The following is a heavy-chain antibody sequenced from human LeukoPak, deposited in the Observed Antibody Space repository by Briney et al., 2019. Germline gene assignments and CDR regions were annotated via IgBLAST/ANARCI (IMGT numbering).Heavy chain of an antibody. V-gene: IGHV4-39*07. D-gene: IGHD3-10*01. CDR3: ASRPHPSYITMVLGVIITDLDY. Sequence: PSETLSLTCTVSGGSISSSSYYWGWIRQPPGKGLEWIGSIYYSGSTYYNPSLKSRVTISVDTSKNQFSLKLSSVTAADTAVYYCASRPHPSYITMVLGVIITDLDYWGQGTLVTVSS. CDR1: GGSISSSSYY. CDR2: IYYSGST. J-gene: IGHJ4*02.